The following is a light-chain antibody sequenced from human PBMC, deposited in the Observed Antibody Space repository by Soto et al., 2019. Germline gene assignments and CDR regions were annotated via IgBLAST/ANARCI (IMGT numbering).Light chain of an antibody. CDR2: DAS. CDR1: QSVSTY. J-gene: IGKJ5*01. Sequence: IVLTQSPGTLSLSPGERASLSCRASQSVSTYLGWYQQRPGQAPRLLIYDASSRATGIPARFSGSGSGTDFTLTISSLEPEDFAVYYCQQRTHWPSFGQGTRLEIK. CDR3: QQRTHWPS. V-gene: IGKV3-11*01.